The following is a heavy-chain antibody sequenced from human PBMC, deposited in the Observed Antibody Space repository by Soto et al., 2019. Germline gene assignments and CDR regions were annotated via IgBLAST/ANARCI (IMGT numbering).Heavy chain of an antibody. V-gene: IGHV1-2*02. Sequence: ASVKVSCKASRSTFTNFYLHWVRQAPGQRPEWMGWINNGGGTIYAQKFQGRLTMTRDTSITTAYMELSRLSSDDTAFYYCATRSDWSPFIDYWGQGTLVTVSS. J-gene: IGHJ4*02. D-gene: IGHD3-9*01. CDR1: RSTFTNFY. CDR2: INNGGGT. CDR3: ATRSDWSPFIDY.